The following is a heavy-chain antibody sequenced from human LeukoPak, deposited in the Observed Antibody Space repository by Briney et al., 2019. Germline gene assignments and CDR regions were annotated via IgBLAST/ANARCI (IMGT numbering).Heavy chain of an antibody. CDR3: AKGGGMGSGYYPYYFDY. Sequence: GGSLRLSCAASGFTFSSYSMNWVRQAPGKGLEWVAFIPYDGSNKYYADSVKGRFTISRDNSKNTLYLQMNSLRAEDTAVYYCAKGGGMGSGYYPYYFDYWGQGTLVTVSP. D-gene: IGHD3-22*01. CDR2: IPYDGSNK. CDR1: GFTFSSYS. V-gene: IGHV3-30*02. J-gene: IGHJ4*02.